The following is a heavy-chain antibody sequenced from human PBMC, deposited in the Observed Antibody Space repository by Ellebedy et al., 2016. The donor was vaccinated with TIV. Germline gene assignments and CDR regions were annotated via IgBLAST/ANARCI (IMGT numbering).Heavy chain of an antibody. CDR2: INPSTGST. CDR3: ARSRSSGWLHTPDY. V-gene: IGHV1-46*04. D-gene: IGHD6-19*01. Sequence: AASVKVSCKASGYTFTSYFIHWVRQAPGQGPEWMGIINPSTGSTTYAQKLQGRVTMTMDTSTSTVYMELSSLRSEGTAVYFCARSRSSGWLHTPDYWGQGTLVTVSS. CDR1: GYTFTSYF. J-gene: IGHJ4*02.